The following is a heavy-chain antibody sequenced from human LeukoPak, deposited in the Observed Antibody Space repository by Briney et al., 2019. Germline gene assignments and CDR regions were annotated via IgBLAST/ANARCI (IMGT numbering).Heavy chain of an antibody. D-gene: IGHD3-22*01. J-gene: IGHJ4*02. CDR2: ISYDGSNK. Sequence: GGSLRLSCAASGFTFSSYGIHWVRQAPGKALEWVAVISYDGSNKYYADSVKGRFTISRDNSKNTMYLQMNSLRAEDTAVYYCANAGRYGGYYYDSSGFDYWGQGTLVTVSS. CDR1: GFTFSSYG. V-gene: IGHV3-30*18. CDR3: ANAGRYGGYYYDSSGFDY.